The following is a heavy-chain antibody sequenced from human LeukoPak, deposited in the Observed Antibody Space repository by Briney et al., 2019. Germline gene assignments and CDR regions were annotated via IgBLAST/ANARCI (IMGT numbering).Heavy chain of an antibody. CDR3: AREFRHQPY. CDR1: GDPFTSYD. V-gene: IGHV1-8*01. J-gene: IGHJ4*02. Sequence: GASVKVSCKASGDPFTSYDVNWVRQATVQGLEWMGYMNPSSGKTGYAQNFQGRLTLTWDTSVSTAYMELSSLRSDDTAVYYCAREFRHQPYWGQGTLVTVSS. CDR2: MNPSSGKT. D-gene: IGHD2-2*01.